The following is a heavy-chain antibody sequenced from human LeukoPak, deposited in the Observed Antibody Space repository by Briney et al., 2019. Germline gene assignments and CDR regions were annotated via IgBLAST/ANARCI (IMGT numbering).Heavy chain of an antibody. Sequence: GGSLRLSCAAPGFTFSSYGMHWVRRAPGKGLEWVAVISYDGSNKYYADSVKGRFTISRDNSKNTLYLQMNSLRAEDTAVYYCAKDRDELVPDYWGQGTLVTVSS. V-gene: IGHV3-30*18. CDR2: ISYDGSNK. CDR1: GFTFSSYG. D-gene: IGHD3-9*01. J-gene: IGHJ4*02. CDR3: AKDRDELVPDY.